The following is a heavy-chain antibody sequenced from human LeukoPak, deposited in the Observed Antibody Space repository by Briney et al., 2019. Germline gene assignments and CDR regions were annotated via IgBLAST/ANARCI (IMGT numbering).Heavy chain of an antibody. J-gene: IGHJ6*03. D-gene: IGHD6-19*01. Sequence: ASVKVSCKASGNTFTDYYMHWVRQAPGQGLEWMGWINPNSGGTNYAQNFQGRVTMTRDTSISTAYMELSRLRSDDTAVYYCARQGTVHSSGWYYYYYYMDVWGKGTTVTISS. V-gene: IGHV1-2*02. CDR1: GNTFTDYY. CDR2: INPNSGGT. CDR3: ARQGTVHSSGWYYYYYYMDV.